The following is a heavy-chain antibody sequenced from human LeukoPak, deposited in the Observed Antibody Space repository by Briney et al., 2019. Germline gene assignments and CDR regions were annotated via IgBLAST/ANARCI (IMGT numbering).Heavy chain of an antibody. CDR3: ARGYSSSWYVRDAFDI. Sequence: ASVKVSCKASGGTFSSYAISWVRQAPGQGLEWMGGIIPIFGTASYAQKFQGRVTITTDESTSTAYMELSSLRSEDTAVYYCARGYSSSWYVRDAFDIWGQGTMVTVSS. CDR1: GGTFSSYA. D-gene: IGHD6-13*01. V-gene: IGHV1-69*05. CDR2: IIPIFGTA. J-gene: IGHJ3*02.